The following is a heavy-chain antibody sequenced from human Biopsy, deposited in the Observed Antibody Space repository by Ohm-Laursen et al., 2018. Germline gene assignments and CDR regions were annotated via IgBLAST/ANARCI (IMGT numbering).Heavy chain of an antibody. V-gene: IGHV4-31*03. Sequence: TLSLTCCVSGASVKTSGYFWAWIRQRPGKGLEWIGYISYNERTHYNPSLTSRLAISFDTSNNRISLQLRSVSVADTAVYYCVREPKTGTAEAWYFDLWDRGSPVTVPS. CDR3: VREPKTGTAEAWYFDL. CDR1: GASVKTSGYF. D-gene: IGHD3-9*01. CDR2: ISYNERT. J-gene: IGHJ2*01.